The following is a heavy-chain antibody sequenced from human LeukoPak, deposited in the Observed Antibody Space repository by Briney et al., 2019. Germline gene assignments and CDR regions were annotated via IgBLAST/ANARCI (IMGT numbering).Heavy chain of an antibody. Sequence: SETLSFTCTVSGGSINSYYWSWIRQPPGKGLEWIGYIYTSGSTNYNPSLKSRVTISVDTSKNQFSLKLSSVTAADTAVYYCARQRHTGYDIFDYWGQGTLVTVSS. V-gene: IGHV4-4*09. CDR2: IYTSGST. CDR1: GGSINSYY. D-gene: IGHD5-12*01. CDR3: ARQRHTGYDIFDY. J-gene: IGHJ4*02.